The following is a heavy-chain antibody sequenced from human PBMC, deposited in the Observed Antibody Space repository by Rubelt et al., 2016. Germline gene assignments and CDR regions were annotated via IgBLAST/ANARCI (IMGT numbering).Heavy chain of an antibody. J-gene: IGHJ3*02. V-gene: IGHV3-48*03. D-gene: IGHD5-18*01. CDR1: GFTFTKSA. CDR3: ARDGRYSYAFDI. Sequence: SGGGVVLPGRSLRLSCAAAGFTFTKSAMHWVRQAPGKGLEWVSYVSTSGTTTYYTDSVKGRFSISRDNAKNSLYLQMNSLRADDTAVYYCARDGRYSYAFDIWGQGTMVTVSS. CDR2: VSTSGTTT.